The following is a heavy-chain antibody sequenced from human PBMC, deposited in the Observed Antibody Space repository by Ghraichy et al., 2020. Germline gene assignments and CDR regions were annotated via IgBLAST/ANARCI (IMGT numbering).Heavy chain of an antibody. CDR3: ASGRYCGGGACSPRPSSFDF. CDR2: INYVRVA. Sequence: SETLSLTCSVSGGSLGGYYWSWIRQSPGQGLEWIGEINYVRVAIYNQSLESRVTISLDGYNNEFSLRLTSLTAADTALYFCASGRYCGGGACSPRPSSFDFWGQGVPVTVSS. J-gene: IGHJ4*02. V-gene: IGHV4-34*01. D-gene: IGHD2-21*01. CDR1: GGSLGGYY.